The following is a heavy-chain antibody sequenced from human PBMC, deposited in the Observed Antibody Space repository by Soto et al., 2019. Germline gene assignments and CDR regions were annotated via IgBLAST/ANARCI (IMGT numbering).Heavy chain of an antibody. CDR2: ISYDGSNK. V-gene: IGHV3-30*04. J-gene: IGHJ6*02. Sequence: GGSLRLSCAASGFTFSSYAMHWVRQAPGKGLEWVAVISYDGSNKYYADSVKGRFTISRDNSKNTLYLQMNSLRAEDTAVYYCARSGLIVVVPAAMDYYYYGMDVWGQGTTVTVSS. D-gene: IGHD2-2*01. CDR1: GFTFSSYA. CDR3: ARSGLIVVVPAAMDYYYYGMDV.